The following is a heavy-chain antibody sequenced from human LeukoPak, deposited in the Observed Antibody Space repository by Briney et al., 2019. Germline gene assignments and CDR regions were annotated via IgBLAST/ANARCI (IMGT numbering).Heavy chain of an antibody. Sequence: GGSLRLSCAASGFTFSSYAMSWVRQAPGKGLEWVSNISGSGVSGGNTYYADSVKGRFTISRDNSKNTLYLQMNSLRTEDTAVYYCAKSNGYGLIDIWGQGTMVTVSS. CDR2: ISGSGVSGGNT. D-gene: IGHD3-22*01. V-gene: IGHV3-23*01. J-gene: IGHJ3*02. CDR1: GFTFSSYA. CDR3: AKSNGYGLIDI.